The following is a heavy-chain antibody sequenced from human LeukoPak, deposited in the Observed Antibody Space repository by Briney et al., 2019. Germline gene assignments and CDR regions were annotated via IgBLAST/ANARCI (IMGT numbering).Heavy chain of an antibody. D-gene: IGHD4-17*01. CDR1: GLTLSSYG. Sequence: GGSLRLSCAASGLTLSSYGMHGVRQAPAKGQEWVAVISYDGSNKYYPDSVKARFTISRDNSKNTLYLQMNSLRAEDTAVYYCAKELAIQTVSWFDPWGQGTLVTVYS. V-gene: IGHV3-30*18. CDR2: ISYDGSNK. J-gene: IGHJ5*02. CDR3: AKELAIQTVSWFDP.